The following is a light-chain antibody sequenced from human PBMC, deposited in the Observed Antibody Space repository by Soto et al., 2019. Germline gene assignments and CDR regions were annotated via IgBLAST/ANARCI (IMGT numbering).Light chain of an antibody. CDR1: QGVRND. V-gene: IGKV1-6*01. J-gene: IGKJ3*01. CDR2: AAS. Sequence: AIQMTQSPSSLSASVGDRVAITCRASQGVRNDLGWYQQKPGKAPKLLIFAASTLQSGVPSRFSGSGSGTDFTLTISSLQPEDFATYYCLQDYNYPCTFGPGTKVHVK. CDR3: LQDYNYPCT.